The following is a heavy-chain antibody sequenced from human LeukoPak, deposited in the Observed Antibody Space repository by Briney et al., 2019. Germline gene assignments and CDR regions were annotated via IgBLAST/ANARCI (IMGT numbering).Heavy chain of an antibody. V-gene: IGHV4-59*01. J-gene: IGHJ4*02. CDR1: GGSISSYY. CDR3: ARGLGYCSGGSCYPFDY. CDR2: IYYSGST. Sequence: SETLSLTCTVSGGSISSYYWSWIRQPPGKGLEWIGYIYYSGSTNYSPSLQSRVTISVDTSKNQFSLNLSSVTAADTAVYYCARGLGYCSGGSCYPFDYWGQGTLATVSS. D-gene: IGHD2-15*01.